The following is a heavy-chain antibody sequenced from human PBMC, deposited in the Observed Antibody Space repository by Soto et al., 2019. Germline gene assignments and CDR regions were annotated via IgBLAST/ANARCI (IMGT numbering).Heavy chain of an antibody. CDR2: ISNDGSKK. CDR3: ARDVAMPSGLGLGY. CDR1: GFVFTNYG. Sequence: PGGSLRLSCAASGFVFTNYGMHWVRQAPGKGLEWVAFISNDGSKKYYADSVKGRFTISRDNSENTVYLQMTSLRPDDTAVFYCARDVAMPSGLGLGYWGQGXLVTVYS. V-gene: IGHV3-30*03. J-gene: IGHJ4*02. D-gene: IGHD6-19*01.